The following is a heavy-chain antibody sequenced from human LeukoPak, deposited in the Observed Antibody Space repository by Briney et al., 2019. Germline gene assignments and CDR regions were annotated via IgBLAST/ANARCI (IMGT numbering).Heavy chain of an antibody. CDR1: GGSISSGSYY. D-gene: IGHD2-2*01. Sequence: SETLSLTCTVSGGSISSGSYYWSWIRQPAGKGLEWIGRIYTSGSTNYNPSLKSRVTISVDTSKNQFSLKLSSVTAADTAVYYCARAQAPIVVVPAASWDAFDIWGQGTTVTVSS. V-gene: IGHV4-61*02. CDR2: IYTSGST. J-gene: IGHJ3*02. CDR3: ARAQAPIVVVPAASWDAFDI.